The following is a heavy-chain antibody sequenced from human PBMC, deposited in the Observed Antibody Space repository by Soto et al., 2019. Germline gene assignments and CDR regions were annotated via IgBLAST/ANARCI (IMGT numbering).Heavy chain of an antibody. Sequence: EAQLLESGGGLVQPGGSLRLSCAASGFSFSNYGLNWVRQAPGKGLEWVSGMSGSTGTTDNADSVKGRFTISRDNLKNTLYVQMNSLRGEDTAVYYCAIGTFGRGWESWGQGTLVAVSS. CDR1: GFSFSNYG. CDR3: AIGTFGRGWES. J-gene: IGHJ4*02. D-gene: IGHD3-16*01. V-gene: IGHV3-23*01. CDR2: MSGSTGTT.